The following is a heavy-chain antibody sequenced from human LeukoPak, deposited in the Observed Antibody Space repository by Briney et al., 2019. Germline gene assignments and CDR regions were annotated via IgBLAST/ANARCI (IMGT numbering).Heavy chain of an antibody. D-gene: IGHD3-22*01. CDR1: GFTFSTYL. Sequence: SGGSLRLSWAASGFTFSTYLMSWVRQAPGKGLEGVANIKEDGSEKYYGDSVKGRFTISRDNAKNSLYLQMNSLRAEDTAVYYCARDSSGYQWGQGTLVTVSS. CDR2: IKEDGSEK. V-gene: IGHV3-7*01. J-gene: IGHJ4*02. CDR3: ARDSSGYQ.